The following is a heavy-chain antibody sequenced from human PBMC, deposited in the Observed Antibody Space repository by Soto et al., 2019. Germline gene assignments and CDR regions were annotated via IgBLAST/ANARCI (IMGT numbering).Heavy chain of an antibody. J-gene: IGHJ4*02. CDR2: ISYDGSNK. Sequence: GGSLRLSCAASGFTFSSYGMHWVRQAPGKGLEWVVVISYDGSNKYYADSVKGRFTISRDNSKNTLYLQMNSLRAEDTAVYYCAKDLSRNDGLTIFGVPPPYYFDYWGQGTLVTVSS. D-gene: IGHD3-3*01. CDR1: GFTFSSYG. V-gene: IGHV3-30*18. CDR3: AKDLSRNDGLTIFGVPPPYYFDY.